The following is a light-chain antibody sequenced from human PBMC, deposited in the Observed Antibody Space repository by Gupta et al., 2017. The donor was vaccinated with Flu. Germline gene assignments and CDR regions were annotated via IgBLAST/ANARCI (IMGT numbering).Light chain of an antibody. CDR2: VDN. CDR1: SGSIATNY. V-gene: IGLV6-57*01. J-gene: IGLJ3*02. CDR3: QSYDSFNSDWV. Sequence: NFMLTQPHSVSESPGKTVTISCTRSSGSIATNYVQWYQQRPGSSPTTVIDVDNQRPSEVPDRFSGSIASSANSASLTISGLKTEDEADYFCQSYDSFNSDWVFGGGTKLTVL.